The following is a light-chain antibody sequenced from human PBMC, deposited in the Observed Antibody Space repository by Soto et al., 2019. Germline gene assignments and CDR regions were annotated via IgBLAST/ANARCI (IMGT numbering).Light chain of an antibody. CDR1: QIISSY. Sequence: DIQMTQSPSSLSASVGDRVTITCRASQIISSYLNWYQQKPGKAPKLLIYAASSLQSGVPSRFSGSGSGTDFTLTISSLQPDDFATYYCQQYNSYPLTFGGGTKVDIK. V-gene: IGKV1-39*01. CDR2: AAS. J-gene: IGKJ4*01. CDR3: QQYNSYPLT.